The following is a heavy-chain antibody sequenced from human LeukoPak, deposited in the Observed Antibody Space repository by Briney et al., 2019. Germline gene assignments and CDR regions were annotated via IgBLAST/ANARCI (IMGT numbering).Heavy chain of an antibody. J-gene: IGHJ4*02. Sequence: GGSLRLSCAASGFTFSSYSMNWVRQAPGKGLEWVSSISTTSDYIYYADSLKGRLTISRDNAKNSLYLQMHRQRAEQTCVLHCARGGVYSQGFDYWGQGNLVTVSS. CDR2: ISTTSDYI. D-gene: IGHD5/OR15-5a*01. CDR3: ARGGVYSQGFDY. CDR1: GFTFSSYS. V-gene: IGHV3-21*01.